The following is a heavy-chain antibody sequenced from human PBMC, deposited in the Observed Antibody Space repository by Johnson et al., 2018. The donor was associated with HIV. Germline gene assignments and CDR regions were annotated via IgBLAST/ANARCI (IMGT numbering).Heavy chain of an antibody. CDR2: INSDGSST. V-gene: IGHV3-74*01. CDR3: ARDRMLADAFDI. CDR1: GFTFSSYW. Sequence: QLVESGGGMVQPGRSLRLSCAASGFTFSSYWMHWVRQAPGKGLVWVSRINSDGSSTSYADSVKGRFTISRDNAKNTLYLQMNSLRAEDTAVYYCARDRMLADAFDIWGQGTMVTVSS. D-gene: IGHD2-8*01. J-gene: IGHJ3*02.